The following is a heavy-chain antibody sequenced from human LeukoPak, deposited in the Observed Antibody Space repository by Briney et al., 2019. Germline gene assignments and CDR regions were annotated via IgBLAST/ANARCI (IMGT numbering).Heavy chain of an antibody. CDR2: INSDGSST. Sequence: GGSLRLSCADSEFTFSSYWMHWVREGPGKGLVWVSRINSDGSSTSYADSVKGRFTTSRDNAQNTLYLQMNSLRAEDTAVYYCARVDSSGYFYYYYGMDVWGQGTTVTVSS. CDR1: EFTFSSYW. V-gene: IGHV3-74*01. D-gene: IGHD3-22*01. CDR3: ARVDSSGYFYYYYGMDV. J-gene: IGHJ6*02.